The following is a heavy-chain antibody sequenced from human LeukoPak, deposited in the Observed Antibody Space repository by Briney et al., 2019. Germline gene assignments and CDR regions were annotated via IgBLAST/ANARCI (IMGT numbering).Heavy chain of an antibody. CDR2: ISGSGGTT. D-gene: IGHD1-26*01. V-gene: IGHV3-23*01. J-gene: IGHJ4*02. CDR1: GFTFSSSA. Sequence: PGGSLRLSCAASGFTFSSSAMSWVRQAPGKGLEWVSGISGSGGTTYHADSVKGRFTISRDNAKNSLYLQMSSLRAEDTAVYYCARDHTGYSAYWGQGTLVTVSS. CDR3: ARDHTGYSAY.